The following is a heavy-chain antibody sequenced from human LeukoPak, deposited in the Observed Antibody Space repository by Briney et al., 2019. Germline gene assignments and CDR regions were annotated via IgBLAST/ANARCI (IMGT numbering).Heavy chain of an antibody. D-gene: IGHD1-14*01. CDR1: GFAFSSYA. V-gene: IGHV3-23*01. CDR2: ISGSGDRR. CDR3: TRYNNDHFDY. J-gene: IGHJ4*02. Sequence: PGGSLRLSCAASGFAFSSYAMRWVRQAPGKGLEWVSSISGSGDRRDSADSVKGRSTISRDNSKNTMSVQMDDLRAEDTAVYYCTRYNNDHFDYWGQGTLVTVSS.